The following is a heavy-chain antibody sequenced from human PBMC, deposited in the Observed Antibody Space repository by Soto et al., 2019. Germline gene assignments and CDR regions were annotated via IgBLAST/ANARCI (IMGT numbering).Heavy chain of an antibody. J-gene: IGHJ5*02. CDR1: GGSISSYY. Sequence: KASETLSLTCTVSGGSISSYYWSWIRQPPGKGLEWIGYIYYSGSTNYNPSLRSRVTISVDTSKNQFSLKLSSVTAADTAVYYCARVLRGWFDPWGQGTPVTVSS. CDR3: ARVLRGWFDP. CDR2: IYYSGST. V-gene: IGHV4-59*01.